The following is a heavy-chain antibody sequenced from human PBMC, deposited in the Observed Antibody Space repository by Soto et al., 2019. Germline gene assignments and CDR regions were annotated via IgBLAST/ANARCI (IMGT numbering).Heavy chain of an antibody. J-gene: IGHJ5*02. CDR1: GFSLTATGVG. CDR2: IYWDHDE. Sequence: QITLKESGPTLVKPTQTLTLTCTFSGFSLTATGVGVGWIRQPPGKALEWLALIYWDHDERYNPSLKSRLTITKDTSRNQVVLTMTNMDHVDTATHYCAHRGWFAEGHPNWFDPWGQGALVTVSS. D-gene: IGHD3-10*01. CDR3: AHRGWFAEGHPNWFDP. V-gene: IGHV2-5*02.